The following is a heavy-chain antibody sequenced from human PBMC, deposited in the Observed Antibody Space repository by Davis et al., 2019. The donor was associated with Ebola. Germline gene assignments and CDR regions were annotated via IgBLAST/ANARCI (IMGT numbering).Heavy chain of an antibody. CDR3: ARDVVVVAATDWFDP. Sequence: AASVKVSCKASGYTFITYGINWLRQAPGQGLEWMGWISAYNGNTNYAQKFQGRVTMTTDTSTSTAYMELRSLRSDDTAVYYCARDVVVVAATDWFDPWGQGTLVTVSS. V-gene: IGHV1-18*01. CDR1: GYTFITYG. J-gene: IGHJ5*02. CDR2: ISAYNGNT. D-gene: IGHD2-15*01.